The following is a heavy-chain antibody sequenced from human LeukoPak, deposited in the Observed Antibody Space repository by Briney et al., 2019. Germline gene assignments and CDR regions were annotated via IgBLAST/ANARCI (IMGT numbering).Heavy chain of an antibody. CDR3: ARHSGRLGPFDY. D-gene: IGHD5-12*01. Sequence: SETLSLTCTVSGGSINSYYWSWIRQPPGKGLEYIGYIYYSGSTDYNPSLKSRVTISVDTSKNRFSLNLSSVTATDTAVYYCARHSGRLGPFDYWGQGTLVTVSS. J-gene: IGHJ4*02. CDR2: IYYSGST. V-gene: IGHV4-59*08. CDR1: GGSINSYY.